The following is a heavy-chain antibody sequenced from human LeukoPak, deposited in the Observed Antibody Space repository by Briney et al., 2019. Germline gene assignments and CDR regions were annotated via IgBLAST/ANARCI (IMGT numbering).Heavy chain of an antibody. J-gene: IGHJ4*02. D-gene: IGHD5-18*01. V-gene: IGHV4-34*01. CDR2: INHSGST. CDR1: GGSFSNYY. Sequence: PSETLSLTCAVYGGSFSNYYWSWVRHPPGKGLEWIGEINHSGSTNYNSSLKSRVTVSIDTSKTQISLNVTSVTAADTAVYYCAKSYSYGPNDDYWGQGTLVTVSS. CDR3: AKSYSYGPNDDY.